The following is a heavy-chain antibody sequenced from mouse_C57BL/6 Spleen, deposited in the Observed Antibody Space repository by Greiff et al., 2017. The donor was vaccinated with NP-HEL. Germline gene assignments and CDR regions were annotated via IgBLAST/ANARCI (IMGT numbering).Heavy chain of an antibody. CDR3: ARLGTTVVAHWYFDV. CDR1: GYTFTDYN. Sequence: VQLKESGPELVKPGASVKIPCKASGYTFTDYNMDWVKQSHGKSLEWIGDINPNNGGTIYNQKFKGKATLTVDKSSSTAYMELRSLTSEDTAVYYCARLGTTVVAHWYFDVWGTGTTVTVSS. CDR2: INPNNGGT. J-gene: IGHJ1*03. D-gene: IGHD1-1*01. V-gene: IGHV1-18*01.